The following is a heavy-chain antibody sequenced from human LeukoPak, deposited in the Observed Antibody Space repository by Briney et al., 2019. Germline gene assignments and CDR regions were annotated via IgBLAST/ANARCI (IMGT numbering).Heavy chain of an antibody. V-gene: IGHV4-59*01. CDR3: ARSYYDSCGYYPLGDV. J-gene: IGHJ6*04. CDR1: GGSISSYY. D-gene: IGHD3-22*01. CDR2: IYYSGST. Sequence: PSETLSHTCTVSGGSISSYYWSWIRQPPGKGLEWIGYIYYSGSTNYNPSLKGRVTISVDTSKNQFSLKLSSVTAADTAVYYCARSYYDSCGYYPLGDVWGIGTTVTVSS.